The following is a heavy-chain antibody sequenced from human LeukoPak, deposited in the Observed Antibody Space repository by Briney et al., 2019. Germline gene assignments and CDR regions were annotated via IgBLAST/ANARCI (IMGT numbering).Heavy chain of an antibody. Sequence: GGSLRLSCAASGFTFSSYAMSWVRQAPGKGLEWVSAISGSGGSTYYADSAKGRFTISRDNSKNTLYLQMNSLRAEDTAVYYCAKDRGLVPAAMYRADYWGQGTLVTVSS. CDR3: AKDRGLVPAAMYRADY. CDR2: ISGSGGST. CDR1: GFTFSSYA. D-gene: IGHD2-2*01. V-gene: IGHV3-23*01. J-gene: IGHJ4*02.